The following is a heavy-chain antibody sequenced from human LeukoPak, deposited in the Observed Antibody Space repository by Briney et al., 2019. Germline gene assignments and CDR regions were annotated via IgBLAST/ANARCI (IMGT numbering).Heavy chain of an antibody. V-gene: IGHV3-30*04. CDR2: ISYDGSNK. Sequence: PGRSLRLSCAASGFTFSSYAMHWVRQAPGKGLEWVAVISYDGSNKYYADSVKGRFTISRDNSKNTLYLQMNSLRAEDTAVYYCAREGDYDTQVAPFDYWGQGTLVTVSS. CDR1: GFTFSSYA. J-gene: IGHJ4*02. D-gene: IGHD3-22*01. CDR3: AREGDYDTQVAPFDY.